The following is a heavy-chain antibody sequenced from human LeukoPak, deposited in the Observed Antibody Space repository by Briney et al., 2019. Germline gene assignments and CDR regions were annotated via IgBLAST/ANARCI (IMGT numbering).Heavy chain of an antibody. Sequence: GGSLRLSCVASGFTFDDYGMSWVRQAPGKGLVWVSAINWNGGRTGYADSVKGRFTISKDNAKNSLYVQMNGLRAEDTALYYCAILGGVDAFDIWGQGTRVTVSS. CDR2: INWNGGRT. V-gene: IGHV3-20*04. CDR3: AILGGVDAFDI. J-gene: IGHJ3*02. D-gene: IGHD3-16*01. CDR1: GFTFDDYG.